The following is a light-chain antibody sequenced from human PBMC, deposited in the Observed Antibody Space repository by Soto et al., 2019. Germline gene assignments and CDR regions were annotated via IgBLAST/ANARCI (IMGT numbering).Light chain of an antibody. CDR2: GAS. Sequence: EIVMTQSPATLSVSPGGRATLSCRASQSISDTLAWYQQKPGQAPRLLIHGASSRVTGIPDRFSGSGSGTDFTLTIPRLEPEDFAVYYCQKYQSLTFGGGTKVDIK. V-gene: IGKV3D-15*01. CDR3: QKYQSLT. CDR1: QSISDT. J-gene: IGKJ4*01.